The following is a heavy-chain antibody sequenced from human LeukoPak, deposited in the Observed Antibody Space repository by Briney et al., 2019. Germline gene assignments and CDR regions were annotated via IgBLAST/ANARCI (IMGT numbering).Heavy chain of an antibody. CDR3: ARRGVQGVGPVDY. V-gene: IGHV4-39*01. Sequence: KPSETLSLTCTISGASISNSYYYWGWIRQPPGKGLRWIGSIYYTGNTYYNPSLKSRVTISVDPSKNQFSLMLSSVTAADTAVYYCARRGVQGVGPVDYWGQGTLVTVSS. CDR2: IYYTGNT. CDR1: GASISNSYYY. D-gene: IGHD3-10*01. J-gene: IGHJ4*02.